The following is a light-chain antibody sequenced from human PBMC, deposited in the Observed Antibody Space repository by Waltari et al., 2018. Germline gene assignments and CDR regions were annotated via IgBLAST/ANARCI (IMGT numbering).Light chain of an antibody. V-gene: IGKV3-15*01. CDR1: QSVSSN. Sequence: IVMTQSPATLSVSPGERATLSCRASQSVSSNLAWYQQKPGQAPRLLIYDASARATGIPARFSGSGSGTEFTLTISSLQSEDFAVYYCQQYNDWLPPYTFGQGTKLEIK. J-gene: IGKJ2*01. CDR2: DAS. CDR3: QQYNDWLPPYT.